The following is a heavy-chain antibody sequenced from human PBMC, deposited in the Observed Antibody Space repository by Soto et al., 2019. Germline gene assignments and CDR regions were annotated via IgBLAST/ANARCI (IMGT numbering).Heavy chain of an antibody. J-gene: IGHJ4*02. Sequence: QVQLVESGGGVVQPGRSLRLSCAASGFTFSSYAMHCVRQAPGKGLEWVAVISYDGSNKYYADSVKGRFTISRDNSKNTLYLQMNSLRAEDTAVYYCARAVGAPTDYWGQGTLVTVSS. CDR3: ARAVGAPTDY. CDR2: ISYDGSNK. V-gene: IGHV3-30-3*01. D-gene: IGHD1-26*01. CDR1: GFTFSSYA.